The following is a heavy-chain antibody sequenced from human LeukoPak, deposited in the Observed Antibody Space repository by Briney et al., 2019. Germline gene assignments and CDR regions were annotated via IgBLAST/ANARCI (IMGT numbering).Heavy chain of an antibody. V-gene: IGHV3-23*01. CDR1: GFSLSSYA. Sequence: GGSLRLSCVGSGFSLSSYATSWVRQAPGKGLEGGAGIGAGGSDTYYIDAVKGRFTISTHTSKNPLYLQMNSLRAEDTAVYHCAKDLTYGDGRWEFDLWGQGTLVTVSS. D-gene: IGHD4-17*01. J-gene: IGHJ5*02. CDR2: IGAGGSDT. CDR3: AKDLTYGDGRWEFDL.